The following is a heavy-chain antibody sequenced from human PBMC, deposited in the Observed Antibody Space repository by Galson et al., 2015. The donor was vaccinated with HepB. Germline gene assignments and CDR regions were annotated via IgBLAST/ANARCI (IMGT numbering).Heavy chain of an antibody. D-gene: IGHD3-22*01. CDR1: GFTFSSYS. J-gene: IGHJ4*02. CDR2: ISSSSTI. Sequence: SLRLSCAASGFTFSSYSMNWVRQAPGKGLEWVSYISSSSTIYYADSVKGRFTISRDNAKNSLYLQMNSLRAEDTAVYYCARVFPPGAANYDSSGYRDYWGQGTLVTVSS. CDR3: ARVFPPGAANYDSSGYRDY. V-gene: IGHV3-48*01.